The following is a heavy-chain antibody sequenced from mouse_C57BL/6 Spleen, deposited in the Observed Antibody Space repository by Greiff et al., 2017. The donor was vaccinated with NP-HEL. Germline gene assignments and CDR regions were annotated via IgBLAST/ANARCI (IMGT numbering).Heavy chain of an antibody. J-gene: IGHJ4*01. CDR2: INPGSGGT. CDR3: ALITTVYAMDY. CDR1: GYAFTNYL. V-gene: IGHV1-54*01. D-gene: IGHD1-1*01. Sequence: QVQLQQSGAELVRPGTSVKVSCKASGYAFTNYLIEWVKQRPGQGPEWIGVINPGSGGTNYNEKFKGKATLTADKSSSTAYMQLSSLTSEDSAVYFCALITTVYAMDYWGQGTSVTVSS.